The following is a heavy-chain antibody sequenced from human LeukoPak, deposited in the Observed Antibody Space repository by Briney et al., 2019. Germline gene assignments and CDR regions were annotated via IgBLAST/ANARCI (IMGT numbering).Heavy chain of an antibody. Sequence: SVKVSCKASGGTFSSYAISRVRQAPGQGLEWMGRIIPIFGTANYAQKFQGRVTITTDESTSTAYMELSSLRSEDTAVYYCARVSDTAMAHDYWGQGTLVTVSS. D-gene: IGHD5-18*01. CDR1: GGTFSSYA. CDR3: ARVSDTAMAHDY. J-gene: IGHJ4*02. V-gene: IGHV1-69*05. CDR2: IIPIFGTA.